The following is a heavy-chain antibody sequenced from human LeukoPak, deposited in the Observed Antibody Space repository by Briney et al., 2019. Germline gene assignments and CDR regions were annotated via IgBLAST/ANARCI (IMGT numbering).Heavy chain of an antibody. CDR1: GGSVSSGNYY. CDR2: NSYSGSA. V-gene: IGHV4-61*01. D-gene: IGHD4-17*01. Sequence: SETLSLTCTVSGGSVSSGNYYWTWIRQPPGKGLEWIGYNSYSGSANYNPSLKSRVTILLDTSKNQFSLKLSSVAAADTAIYSCARRVSGDYGHWFDPWGQGTLVTVSS. J-gene: IGHJ5*02. CDR3: ARRVSGDYGHWFDP.